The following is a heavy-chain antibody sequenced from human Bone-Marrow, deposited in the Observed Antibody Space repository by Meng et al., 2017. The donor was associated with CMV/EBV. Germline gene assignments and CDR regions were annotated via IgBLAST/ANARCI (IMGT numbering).Heavy chain of an antibody. D-gene: IGHD3-3*02. CDR2: IYYSGST. CDR1: GGSISSYY. CDR3: ARDSRKHFWSGYYLDY. Sequence: SETLSLTCTVPGGSISSYYWSWIRQPPGKGLEWIGYIYYSGSTNYNPSLKSRVTISVDTSKNQFSLKLSSVTAADTAVYYCARDSRKHFWSGYYLDYWGQGTLVTVSS. V-gene: IGHV4-59*01. J-gene: IGHJ4*02.